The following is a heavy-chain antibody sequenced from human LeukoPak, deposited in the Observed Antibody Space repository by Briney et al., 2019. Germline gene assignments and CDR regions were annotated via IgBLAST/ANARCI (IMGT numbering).Heavy chain of an antibody. CDR3: AKGYCSSTSCPSAY. J-gene: IGHJ4*02. V-gene: IGHV3-30*18. CDR1: GFTFSSYG. Sequence: GGSLRLSCAASGFTFSSYGMHWVRQAPGKGLEWVAVISYDGSNKYYADSVKGRFTISRDNSKNTLYLQMNSLRAEDTAVYYCAKGYCSSTSCPSAYWGQGTLVTVSS. D-gene: IGHD2-2*01. CDR2: ISYDGSNK.